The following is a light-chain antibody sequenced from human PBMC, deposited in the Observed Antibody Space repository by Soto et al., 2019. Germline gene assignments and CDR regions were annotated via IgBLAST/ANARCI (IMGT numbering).Light chain of an antibody. CDR1: QSISSY. Sequence: DIHMTQSPSSLSASVGDRVTITCRASQSISSYLNWYQQKPGKAPKLLIYAASSLQSGVPSRFSGSGSGTDFTLTISSLQPGDFATYYCQQSYSTPPITFGQGTRLEIK. J-gene: IGKJ5*01. CDR3: QQSYSTPPIT. CDR2: AAS. V-gene: IGKV1-39*01.